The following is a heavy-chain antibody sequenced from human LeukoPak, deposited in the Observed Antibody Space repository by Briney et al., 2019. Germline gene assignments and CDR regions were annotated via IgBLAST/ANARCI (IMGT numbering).Heavy chain of an antibody. V-gene: IGHV4-4*07. CDR1: GGSIRSYY. J-gene: IGHJ4*02. D-gene: IGHD3-10*01. Sequence: SETLSLTCTVSGGSIRSYYWSWIRQPAGKGLAWIGRIYTSGSTNYNPALKSRVTMSADTSKNQFSLKLSSVTAADTAVYYCTRAPGGSKPLDYWGQGTLVTVSS. CDR2: IYTSGST. CDR3: TRAPGGSKPLDY.